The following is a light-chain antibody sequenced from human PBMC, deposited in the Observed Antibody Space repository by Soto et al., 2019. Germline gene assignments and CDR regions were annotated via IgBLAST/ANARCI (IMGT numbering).Light chain of an antibody. CDR1: SSDVGTYNY. CDR3: GSYAGSYTSV. V-gene: IGLV2-11*01. J-gene: IGLJ2*01. Sequence: QSALTQPRSVSGSPGQSVTISCTGTSSDVGTYNYVSWYQQHPGKAPNIMIYDVSQRPSGVPDRFSGSKSGNTASLTISGLQAEDESDYYCGSYAGSYTSVFGGGTKVTVL. CDR2: DVS.